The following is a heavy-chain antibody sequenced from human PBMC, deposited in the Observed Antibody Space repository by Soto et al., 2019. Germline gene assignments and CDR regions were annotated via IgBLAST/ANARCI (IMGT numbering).Heavy chain of an antibody. D-gene: IGHD1-26*01. CDR2: ISYDGSNK. J-gene: IGHJ4*02. CDR1: GFTFSSYG. CDR3: AKVGEIGRELLFFPCFDY. V-gene: IGHV3-30*18. Sequence: QVQLVESGGGVVQPGRSLRLSCAASGFTFSSYGMHWVRQAPGKGLEWVAVISYDGSNKYYADSVKGRFTISRDNSKNTLYLQMNSLRAEDTAVYYWAKVGEIGRELLFFPCFDYWGQGTLVTVSS.